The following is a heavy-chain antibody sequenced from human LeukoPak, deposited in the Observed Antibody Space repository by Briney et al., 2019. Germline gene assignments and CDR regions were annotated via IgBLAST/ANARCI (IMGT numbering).Heavy chain of an antibody. D-gene: IGHD1-26*01. CDR3: ARDASGSHFDY. CDR1: GYTFTVYY. CDR2: INPNSGGT. V-gene: IGHV1-2*04. J-gene: IGHJ4*02. Sequence: ASVKVSCKASGYTFTVYYMHWVRQAPGQGLEWMGWINPNSGGTSYAQKFQGWVTMTRDTSISTAYMELSRLRSDDTAVYYCARDASGSHFDYWGQGTLVTVSS.